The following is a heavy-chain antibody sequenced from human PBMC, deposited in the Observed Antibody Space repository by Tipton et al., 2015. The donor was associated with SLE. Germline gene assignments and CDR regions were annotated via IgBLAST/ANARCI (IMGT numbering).Heavy chain of an antibody. CDR1: GVSIGSSNYY. V-gene: IGHV4-61*05. Sequence: TLSLTCTVSGVSIGSSNYYWGWIRQPPGKGLEWIGYIYYSGSTNFNHATYNPSLMSRVTISVDTSKNQFSLKMTSVTAADTAVYYCAKYYYDSSGYHSVDYWGQGALVNVSS. D-gene: IGHD3-22*01. CDR2: IYYSGST. J-gene: IGHJ4*02. CDR3: AKYYYDSSGYHSVDY.